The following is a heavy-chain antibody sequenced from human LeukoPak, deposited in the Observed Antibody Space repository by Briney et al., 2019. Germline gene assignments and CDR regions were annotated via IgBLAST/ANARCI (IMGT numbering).Heavy chain of an antibody. J-gene: IGHJ4*02. CDR2: IYYSGST. CDR3: ASPYSSSWYVKEYYFDY. Sequence: SETLSLTCTVSGGSISSSSYYWGWIRQPPGKGLEWIGSIYYSGSTYYNPSLKSRVTISVDTSKNQFSLKLSSVTAAGTAVYYCASPYSSSWYVKEYYFDYWGQGTLVTVSS. CDR1: GGSISSSSYY. V-gene: IGHV4-39*01. D-gene: IGHD6-13*01.